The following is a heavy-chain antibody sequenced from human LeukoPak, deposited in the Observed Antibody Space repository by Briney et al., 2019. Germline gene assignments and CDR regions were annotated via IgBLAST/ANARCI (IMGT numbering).Heavy chain of an antibody. D-gene: IGHD3-10*01. CDR2: MNPNSGDT. CDR3: ARGGFGSGSHFDY. CDR1: GYTITSYD. Sequence: ASVKVSCKASGYTITSYDINWVRQATGQGLEWMGWMNPNSGDTGYVQKFQGRVTMTRSTSISTAYMELSSLRSEDTAIYYCARGGFGSGSHFDYWGQGTLVTVSS. J-gene: IGHJ4*02. V-gene: IGHV1-8*01.